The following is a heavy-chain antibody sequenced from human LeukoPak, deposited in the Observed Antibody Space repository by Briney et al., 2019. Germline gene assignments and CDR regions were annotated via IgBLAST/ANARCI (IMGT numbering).Heavy chain of an antibody. Sequence: SETLSLTCAVSGYSISSGYYWGWIRQPPGKGLEWIGSINHSGSTYYNPSLKSRVTISVDTSKNQFSLKLSSVTAADTAVYYCASVSVSSAGYHFYYYGMDVWGKGTTVIVSS. J-gene: IGHJ6*04. V-gene: IGHV4-38-2*01. CDR3: ASVSVSSAGYHFYYYGMDV. CDR2: INHSGST. CDR1: GYSISSGYY. D-gene: IGHD6-25*01.